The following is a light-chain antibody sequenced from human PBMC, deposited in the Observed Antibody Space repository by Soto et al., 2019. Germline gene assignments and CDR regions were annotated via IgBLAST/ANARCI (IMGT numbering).Light chain of an antibody. V-gene: IGLV3-21*04. Sequence: SYELTQPPSVSVAPGKTARITCGGNNIGSKSVHWYQQKPGQAPVVVIYYDTDRPSGIPERFSGSNSENTATLTISRVEAGDDAYYYCQVWDTTSDHVVFGGGTKVTVL. CDR3: QVWDTTSDHVV. CDR1: NIGSKS. J-gene: IGLJ3*02. CDR2: YDT.